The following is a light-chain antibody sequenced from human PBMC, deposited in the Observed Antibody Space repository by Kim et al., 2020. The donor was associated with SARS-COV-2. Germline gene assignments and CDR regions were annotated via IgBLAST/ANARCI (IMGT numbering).Light chain of an antibody. Sequence: AAVEDRVTITCRASQGISNYLAWYQQTPGKAPKLLIYGASALYSGVPSRFSGSGSGTDFTLTISSLQPEDVGNYYCQNYNSAPLTFGGGTKVDIK. J-gene: IGKJ4*01. V-gene: IGKV1-27*01. CDR3: QNYNSAPLT. CDR1: QGISNY. CDR2: GAS.